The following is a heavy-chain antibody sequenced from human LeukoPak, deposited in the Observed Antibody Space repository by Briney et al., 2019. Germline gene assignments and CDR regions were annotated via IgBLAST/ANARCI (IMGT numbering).Heavy chain of an antibody. CDR1: GFTFSSYW. CDR2: IRHDGSNR. D-gene: IGHD3-9*01. Sequence: GGSLRLSCAASGFTFSSYWMSWVRQAPGKGLEWVAFIRHDGSNRYYADSVKGRFTISRDNSKNTLYLQMNSLRAEDTAVYYCAREAGSGDYDILTGSSDYWGQGTLVTVSS. J-gene: IGHJ4*02. V-gene: IGHV3-30*02. CDR3: AREAGSGDYDILTGSSDY.